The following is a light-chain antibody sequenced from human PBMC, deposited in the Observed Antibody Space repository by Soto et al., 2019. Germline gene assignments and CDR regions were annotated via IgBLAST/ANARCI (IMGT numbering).Light chain of an antibody. J-gene: IGLJ1*01. CDR3: SSYTSSSTLYV. V-gene: IGLV2-14*01. Sequence: QSVLTQPASVSGSPGQSLTISCPGNSREVGGYNYVSWYQQHPGKAPKLTIYDVSNRPSGVSNRFSGSKSGNTASLTISGLQAEDEADYYCSSYTSSSTLYVFGTGTKVTVL. CDR2: DVS. CDR1: SREVGGYNY.